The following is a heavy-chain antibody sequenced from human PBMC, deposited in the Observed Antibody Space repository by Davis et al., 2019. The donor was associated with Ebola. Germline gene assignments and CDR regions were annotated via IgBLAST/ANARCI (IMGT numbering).Heavy chain of an antibody. CDR1: GFTFSSYW. CDR3: ARVPIVVVTAPPHYYGMDV. CDR2: IKQDGSEK. V-gene: IGHV3-7*03. Sequence: PGGSLRLSCAASGFTFSSYWMSWVRQAPGKGPEWVANIKQDGSEKYYVDSVKGRFTISRDNAKNSLYLQMNSLRAEDTAVYYCARVPIVVVTAPPHYYGMDVWGQGTTVTVSS. D-gene: IGHD2-21*02. J-gene: IGHJ6*02.